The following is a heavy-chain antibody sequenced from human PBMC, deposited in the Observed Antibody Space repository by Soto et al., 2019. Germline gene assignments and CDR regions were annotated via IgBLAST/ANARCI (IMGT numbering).Heavy chain of an antibody. CDR2: INHSGST. J-gene: IGHJ3*02. CDR3: ARDPPLPPFYAFDI. V-gene: IGHV4-34*01. Sequence: SETLSLTCAVYGGSFSGYYWSWIRQPPGKGLEWIGEINHSGSTNYNPSLKSRVTISVDTSKNQFSLKLSSVTAADTAVYYCARDPPLPPFYAFDIWGQGTMVTVSS. CDR1: GGSFSGYY.